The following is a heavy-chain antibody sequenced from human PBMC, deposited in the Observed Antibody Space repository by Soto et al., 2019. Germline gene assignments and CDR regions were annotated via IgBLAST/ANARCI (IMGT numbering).Heavy chain of an antibody. D-gene: IGHD3-3*01. CDR3: ARAPLVGFSEWLPVYYYWVEP. J-gene: IGHJ5*02. CDR1: GYTFTNYD. V-gene: IGHV1-8*01. Sequence: QVHLVQSGAEVKRPGASVTVSCRASGYTFTNYDINWVRQATGQGLEWMGWMNTNSGDTGYAQNSQGRVTMTRNTSSCTADMELSSLISDDTAGYYCARAPLVGFSEWLPVYYYWVEPWGQGTLVTVSS. CDR2: MNTNSGDT.